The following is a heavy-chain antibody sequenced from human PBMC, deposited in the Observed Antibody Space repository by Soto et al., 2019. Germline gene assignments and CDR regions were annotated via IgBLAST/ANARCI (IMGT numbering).Heavy chain of an antibody. CDR1: GASTVSHYH. J-gene: IGHJ4*02. D-gene: IGHD1-26*01. V-gene: IGHV4-31*02. CDR2: IFNSGTT. Sequence: QVQLQESGPGLVKPSQTLSLTCSVSGASTVSHYHWTWIRQPPGKGLAWMGYIFNSGTTFYNPSLTSRLSISMATSGNHFYLELRSVTAADTAVYYCALALGPTTGLDSWGQGTLVTVSS. CDR3: ALALGPTTGLDS.